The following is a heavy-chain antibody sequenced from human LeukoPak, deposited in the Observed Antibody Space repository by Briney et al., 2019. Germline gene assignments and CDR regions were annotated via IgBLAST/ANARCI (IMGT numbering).Heavy chain of an antibody. D-gene: IGHD2-21*02. CDR3: TRDGGLLPDT. J-gene: IGHJ5*02. CDR1: GFPFSTYS. Sequence: GGSLRLSCAASGFPFSTYSMHWVRQPPGKGLVWVSRISPDGTFRAYADSVQGRFIISRDSAKNTLFLQMNSLTFEDTAVYYCTRDGGLLPDTWGKGTLVTVSS. CDR2: ISPDGTFR. V-gene: IGHV3-74*01.